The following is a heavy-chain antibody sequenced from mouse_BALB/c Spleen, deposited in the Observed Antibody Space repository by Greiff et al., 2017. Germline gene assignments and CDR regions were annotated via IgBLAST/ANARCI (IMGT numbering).Heavy chain of an antibody. Sequence: DVQLVESGGGLVQPGGSLRLSCATSGFTFTDYYMSWVRQPPGKALEWLGFIRNKANGYTTEYSASVKGRFTISRDNSQSILYLQMNTLRAEDSATYYCAREMGYGNYVPFAYWGQGTLVTVSA. V-gene: IGHV7-3*02. CDR1: GFTFTDYY. J-gene: IGHJ3*01. CDR3: AREMGYGNYVPFAY. D-gene: IGHD2-10*02. CDR2: IRNKANGYTT.